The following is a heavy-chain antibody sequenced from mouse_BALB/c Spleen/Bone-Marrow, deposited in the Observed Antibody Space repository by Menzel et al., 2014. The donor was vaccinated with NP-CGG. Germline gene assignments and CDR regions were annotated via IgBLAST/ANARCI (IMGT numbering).Heavy chain of an antibody. D-gene: IGHD2-1*01. V-gene: IGHV14-4*02. Sequence: VQLKESGAELVRSGASVKLSCTASGFNIKDYYMHWVKQRPEQGLEWIGWIDPENGDTEYAPKFQGKATMTADTSSNTTYLQLSSLASEDAAVYYCNAWRGNYRRTWFAYWGQGTLVIVSA. J-gene: IGHJ3*01. CDR3: NAWRGNYRRTWFAY. CDR2: IDPENGDT. CDR1: GFNIKDYY.